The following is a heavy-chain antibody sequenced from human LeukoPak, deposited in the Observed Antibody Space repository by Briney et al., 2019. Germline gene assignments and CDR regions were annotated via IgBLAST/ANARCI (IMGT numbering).Heavy chain of an antibody. Sequence: GGSLRLSCAASGFTFSSYAMHWVRQAPGKGLEWVAVISYDGSNRYYADSVKGRFTISRDNAKNSLYLQMNSLRAEDTAVYYCARDRFAAAGYFDYWGQGTLVTVSS. D-gene: IGHD6-13*01. CDR2: ISYDGSNR. V-gene: IGHV3-30*04. CDR1: GFTFSSYA. CDR3: ARDRFAAAGYFDY. J-gene: IGHJ4*02.